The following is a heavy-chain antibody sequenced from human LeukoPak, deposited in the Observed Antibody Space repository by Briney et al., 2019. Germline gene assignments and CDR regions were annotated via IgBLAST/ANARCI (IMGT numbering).Heavy chain of an antibody. CDR3: VKDGSGSYYTYYFDY. D-gene: IGHD3-10*01. J-gene: IGHJ4*02. V-gene: IGHV3-64D*06. CDR1: GFTFSRYA. Sequence: GGSLRLSCSASGFTFSRYAMHWVRQAPGKGLEYVSAISSNGGSTYYADSVKGRFTISRDNSKNTLYLQMSSLRAEDTAVYYCVKDGSGSYYTYYFDYWGQGALVTVSS. CDR2: ISSNGGST.